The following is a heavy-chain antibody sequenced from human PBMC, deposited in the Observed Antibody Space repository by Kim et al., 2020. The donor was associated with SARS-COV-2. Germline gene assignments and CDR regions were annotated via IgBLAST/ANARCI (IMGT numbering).Heavy chain of an antibody. CDR3: ASGEEGLRFLEWLTN. CDR1: GFTFSSYS. V-gene: IGHV3-21*01. D-gene: IGHD3-3*01. CDR2: ISSSSSYI. Sequence: GGSLRLSCAASGFTFSSYSMNWVRQAPGKGLEWVSSISSSSSYIYYADSVKGRFTISRDNAKNSLYLQMNSLRAEDTAVYYCASGEEGLRFLEWLTNWGQGTLVTVSS. J-gene: IGHJ4*02.